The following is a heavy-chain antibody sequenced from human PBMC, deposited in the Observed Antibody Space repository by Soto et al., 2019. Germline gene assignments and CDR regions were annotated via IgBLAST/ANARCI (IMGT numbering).Heavy chain of an antibody. CDR3: ARHLEYYYDKVDS. D-gene: IGHD3-22*01. CDR1: GGSISSSSSY. Sequence: QLQLQESGPGLVKPSETLSLTCTVSGGSISSSSSYWGWIRQSPGKGLEWIGNIYYSGSTYYNPSLKSRVTISVDTSKNPFSLKLSSVTAADTAVYYCARHLEYYYDKVDSWGQGNLVTVSS. CDR2: IYYSGST. V-gene: IGHV4-39*01. J-gene: IGHJ4*02.